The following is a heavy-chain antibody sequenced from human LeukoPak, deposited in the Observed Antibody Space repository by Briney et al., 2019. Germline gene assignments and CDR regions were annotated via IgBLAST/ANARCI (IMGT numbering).Heavy chain of an antibody. CDR3: AREEKAPDIDY. Sequence: ASVKVSCKASGYTFTGYYMHWVGQAPGQGLEWMGGMNPNSGGTKYAQKFQGRLTMTRDTSISTAYMELSRLRSDDTAVYYCAREEKAPDIDYWGKGTLVTVSS. CDR1: GYTFTGYY. D-gene: IGHD2-2*01. CDR2: MNPNSGGT. J-gene: IGHJ4*02. V-gene: IGHV1-2*02.